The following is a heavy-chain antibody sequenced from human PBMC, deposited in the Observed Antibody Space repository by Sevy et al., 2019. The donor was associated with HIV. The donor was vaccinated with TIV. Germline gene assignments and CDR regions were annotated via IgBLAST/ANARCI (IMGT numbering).Heavy chain of an antibody. CDR2: IYYSGST. D-gene: IGHD4-17*01. Sequence: SETLSLTCTVSGGSINSSSYYWGWIRQPPGKGLEWIGSIYYSGSTYYNPSLKSRVTISVDTSKNQFSLKLSSVTAADTAVYYCARVPAPLSTVTTVFYFDYWGQGTLVTVSS. V-gene: IGHV4-39*01. CDR1: GGSINSSSYY. CDR3: ARVPAPLSTVTTVFYFDY. J-gene: IGHJ4*02.